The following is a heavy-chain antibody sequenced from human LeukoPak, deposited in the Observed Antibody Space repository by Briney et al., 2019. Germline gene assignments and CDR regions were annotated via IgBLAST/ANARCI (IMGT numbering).Heavy chain of an antibody. Sequence: GASVKVSCKASGGTFSSYAISWVRQAPGQGLEWMGGIIPIFGTANYAQKFQGRVTITADESTSTAYMELSSLRSEDTAVYYCARGLLRIYYYYMDVWGKGTTVTISS. CDR3: ARGLLRIYYYYMDV. D-gene: IGHD2-15*01. CDR1: GGTFSSYA. V-gene: IGHV1-69*13. J-gene: IGHJ6*03. CDR2: IIPIFGTA.